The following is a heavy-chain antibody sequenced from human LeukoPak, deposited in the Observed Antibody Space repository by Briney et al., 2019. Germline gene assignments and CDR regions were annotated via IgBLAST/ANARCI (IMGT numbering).Heavy chain of an antibody. V-gene: IGHV3-11*03. D-gene: IGHD5/OR15-5a*01. J-gene: IGHJ4*02. CDR3: AKHGLNIVSTKAFDY. CDR1: GFTFSDYY. Sequence: GGSLRLSCAASGFTFSDYYMSWIRQAPGKGLEWVSYISRSSRYANYADSVRGRFTISRDNAKNTLFLQMNSLRTEDTAVYYCAKHGLNIVSTKAFDYWGQGTLVTVSS. CDR2: ISRSSRYA.